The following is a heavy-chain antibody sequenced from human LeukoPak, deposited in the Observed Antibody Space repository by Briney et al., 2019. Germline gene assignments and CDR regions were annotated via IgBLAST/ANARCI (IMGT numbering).Heavy chain of an antibody. CDR2: ISYDGSIK. CDR3: ARDLTLYYFDY. V-gene: IGHV3-30-3*01. J-gene: IGHJ4*02. CDR1: GFTFSSYA. Sequence: GGSLRLSCAASGFTFSSYAMHWVRQAPGKGLEWVAVISYDGSIKYYADSVKGRFTISRDNSKNTLYLQMNSLRSDTAVYYCARDLTLYYFDYWGQGTLVTVSS.